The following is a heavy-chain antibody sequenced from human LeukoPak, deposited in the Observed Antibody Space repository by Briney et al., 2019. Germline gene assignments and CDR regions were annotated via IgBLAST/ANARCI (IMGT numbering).Heavy chain of an antibody. V-gene: IGHV4-4*07. CDR1: GGSISNYY. CDR2: IYTSEST. D-gene: IGHD3-10*01. CDR3: ARGLWFGDENPPYFDY. J-gene: IGHJ4*02. Sequence: SETLSLTCTVSGGSISNYYWSWIRQPAGKGLEWIGRIYTSESTNYNPSLKSRVTISVDTSRNQFSLKLSSVTAADTAVYYCARGLWFGDENPPYFDYWGQRILVTVSS.